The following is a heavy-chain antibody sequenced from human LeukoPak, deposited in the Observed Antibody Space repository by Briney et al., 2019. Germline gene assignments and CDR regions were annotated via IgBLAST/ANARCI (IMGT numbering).Heavy chain of an antibody. J-gene: IGHJ5*02. Sequence: ASVKVSCKASGYTFTSYGISWVRQAPGQGLEWMGWISAYNGNTNYAQKLQGRVTMTTDTSTSTAYMELRSLGSDDTAVYYCARVRFTRPSMYNWFDPWGQGTLVTVSS. CDR1: GYTFTSYG. V-gene: IGHV1-18*01. CDR2: ISAYNGNT. CDR3: ARVRFTRPSMYNWFDP. D-gene: IGHD2/OR15-2a*01.